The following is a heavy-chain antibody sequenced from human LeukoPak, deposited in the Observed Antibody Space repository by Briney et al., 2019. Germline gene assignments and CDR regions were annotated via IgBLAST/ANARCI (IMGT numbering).Heavy chain of an antibody. CDR1: GYTFTDYY. CDR2: IKPNSGAT. D-gene: IGHD3-16*01. V-gene: IGHV1-2*02. Sequence: GASVKVSCKASGYTFTDYYILWVRQPPGQGLEWMGWIKPNSGATHYAQKFQGRVTMTRDTSSGTAYLDLSGLTSDDTAVYYCARGRRILGGPENAGDFFDFWGQGTLVIVSS. CDR3: ARGRRILGGPENAGDFFDF. J-gene: IGHJ4*01.